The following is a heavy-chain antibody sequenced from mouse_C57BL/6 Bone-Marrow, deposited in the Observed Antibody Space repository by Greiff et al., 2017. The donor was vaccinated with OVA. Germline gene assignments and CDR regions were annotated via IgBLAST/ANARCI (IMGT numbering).Heavy chain of an antibody. D-gene: IGHD1-1*02. Sequence: EVQLVESGGGLVQPGGSMKLSCAASGFTFSDAWMDWVRQSPEKGLEWVAEIRNKANNHATYYAESVKGRFTISRDDSKSSVYLQMNSLRAEDTGIYYCTRRWVPYAMDYWGQGTSVTVSS. CDR1: GFTFSDAW. V-gene: IGHV6-6*01. CDR3: TRRWVPYAMDY. CDR2: IRNKANNHAT. J-gene: IGHJ4*01.